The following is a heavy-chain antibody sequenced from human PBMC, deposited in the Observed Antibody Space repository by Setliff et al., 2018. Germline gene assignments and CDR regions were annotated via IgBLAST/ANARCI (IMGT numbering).Heavy chain of an antibody. J-gene: IGHJ3*02. V-gene: IGHV4-31*03. Sequence: SETLSLTCTVSGGSFSSGGYYWNWIRQHPGKGLEWIGYIYYSGTTYSNPTLKSRVTISVDTSKSQFSLNLTPVTAADTAIYYCARVRWDRESFDIWGQGTMVTVSS. CDR1: GGSFSSGGYY. D-gene: IGHD1-26*01. CDR2: IYYSGTT. CDR3: ARVRWDRESFDI.